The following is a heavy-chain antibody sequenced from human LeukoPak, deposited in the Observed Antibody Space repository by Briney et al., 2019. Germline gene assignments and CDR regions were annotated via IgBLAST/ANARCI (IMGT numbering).Heavy chain of an antibody. V-gene: IGHV4-59*11. J-gene: IGHJ4*02. D-gene: IGHD3-10*01. CDR3: ARDQDYYGSGSYHY. Sequence: SETLSLTCAVSGGSFNGPYWSWIRQPPGKGLEWIGYIYYSGSTNYNPSLKSRVTISVDTSKNQFSLKLSSVTAADTAVYYCARDQDYYGSGSYHYWGQGTLVTVSS. CDR1: GGSFNGPY. CDR2: IYYSGST.